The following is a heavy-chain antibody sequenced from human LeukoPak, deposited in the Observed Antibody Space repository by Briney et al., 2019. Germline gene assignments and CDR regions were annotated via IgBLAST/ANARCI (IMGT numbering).Heavy chain of an antibody. J-gene: IGHJ4*02. V-gene: IGHV3-23*01. CDR3: AKCDGYGDYHVSDY. CDR2: ITGSSGTT. Sequence: GGSLRLSCVASGFTFTNFAMTWVRQPPGKGLEWVSSITGSSGTTYDADSVRGRFTISRDNSKNTLYLQMNSLRAEDTAVYYCAKCDGYGDYHVSDYWGQGTLVTVSS. CDR1: GFTFTNFA. D-gene: IGHD4-17*01.